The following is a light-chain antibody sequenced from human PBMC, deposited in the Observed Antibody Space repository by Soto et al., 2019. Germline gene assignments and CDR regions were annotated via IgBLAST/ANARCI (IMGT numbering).Light chain of an antibody. V-gene: IGKV4-1*01. CDR2: WAS. CDR3: QQYYSNPWT. Sequence: DIVMTQSPDSLAVSLGERATINCKSSQSVLYSSNNKNYLAWYQQTQGQTPKMLIYWASTRESGVPDRFSGSGSGTDFTLTISRLQAEDVAVYYCQQYYSNPWTFGQGTKVDIK. CDR1: QSVLYSSNNKNY. J-gene: IGKJ1*01.